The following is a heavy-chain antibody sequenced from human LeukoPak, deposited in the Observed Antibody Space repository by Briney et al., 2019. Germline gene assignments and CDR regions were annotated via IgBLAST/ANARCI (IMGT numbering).Heavy chain of an antibody. J-gene: IGHJ4*02. V-gene: IGHV3-48*01. CDR1: GFTFSSYS. CDR2: ISSSSSTI. Sequence: GGSLRLSCAASGFTFSSYSMNWVRQAPGKGLEWVSYISSSSSTIYYADSVKGRFTISRDNAKSSLYLQMNSLRAEDTAVYYCARALRPSSSTSCYDYWGQGTLVTVSS. D-gene: IGHD2-2*01. CDR3: ARALRPSSSTSCYDY.